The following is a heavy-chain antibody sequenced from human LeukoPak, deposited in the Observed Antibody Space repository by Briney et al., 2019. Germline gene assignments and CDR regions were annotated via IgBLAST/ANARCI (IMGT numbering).Heavy chain of an antibody. CDR3: AAEHDGFDI. V-gene: IGHV3-74*01. CDR1: RFSFSNSW. J-gene: IGHJ3*02. CDR2: IRGDGGDT. Sequence: GGSLRLSCAASRFSFSNSWMHWVRQTPGKGLVWVSSIRGDGGDTTYTASVKGRFTISRDNAKNTLYLQMNSLRADDTAVYYCAAEHDGFDIWGQGTMVTVSS.